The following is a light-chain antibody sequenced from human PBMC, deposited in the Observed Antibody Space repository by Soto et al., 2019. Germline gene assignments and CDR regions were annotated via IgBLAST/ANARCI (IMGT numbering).Light chain of an antibody. CDR1: QTISSW. Sequence: IEMTQSPSTLSGCVGDRFTITSRASQTISSWLAWYQQKPGKDPKIMIYKESTLKSGVQSRFSGSGSGTEFTLTIRSMQPDDFATYYCKHYNSYSEAFGQGTKVDIK. J-gene: IGKJ1*01. V-gene: IGKV1-5*03. CDR3: KHYNSYSEA. CDR2: KES.